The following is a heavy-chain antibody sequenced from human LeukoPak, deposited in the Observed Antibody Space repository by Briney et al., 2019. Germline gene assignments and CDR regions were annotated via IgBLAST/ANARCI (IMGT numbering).Heavy chain of an antibody. D-gene: IGHD5-24*01. V-gene: IGHV4-59*08. Sequence: SETLSLTCAVSGGSISSYYWSWIRQPPGKGLEWIGYIYYSGSTNYNPSLKSRVTTSVDTSKNQFSLKLSSVTAADTAVYYCARVRRDGYNFYYYYGMDVWGQGTTVTVSS. CDR2: IYYSGST. J-gene: IGHJ6*02. CDR3: ARVRRDGYNFYYYYGMDV. CDR1: GGSISSYY.